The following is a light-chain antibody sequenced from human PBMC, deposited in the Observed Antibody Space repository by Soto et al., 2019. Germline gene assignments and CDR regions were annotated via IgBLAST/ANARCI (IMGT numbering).Light chain of an antibody. CDR2: GAY. Sequence: EIVLTQSPGNLSLSPGERATLSCRASQSVSSSYLAWYQQKPGQAPRLLIYGAYSRATGIPDRFSGSGSGTDFPLTISILDPEDFAVYYCQQYGRAPPYTFGQGTKLEIK. V-gene: IGKV3-20*01. CDR1: QSVSSSY. CDR3: QQYGRAPPYT. J-gene: IGKJ2*01.